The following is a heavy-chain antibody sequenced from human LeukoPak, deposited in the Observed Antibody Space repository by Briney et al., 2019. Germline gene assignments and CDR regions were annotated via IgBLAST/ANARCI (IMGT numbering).Heavy chain of an antibody. Sequence: NPGGSLRLSCAASGFTFSSYAMHWVRQAPGKGLEWVAVISYDGSNKYYADSVKGRFTISRDNSKNTLYLQMNSLRAEDTTVYYCAKVGSLQLWSLYYFDYWGQGTLVTVSS. CDR3: AKVGSLQLWSLYYFDY. CDR2: ISYDGSNK. V-gene: IGHV3-30-3*01. J-gene: IGHJ4*02. CDR1: GFTFSSYA. D-gene: IGHD5-18*01.